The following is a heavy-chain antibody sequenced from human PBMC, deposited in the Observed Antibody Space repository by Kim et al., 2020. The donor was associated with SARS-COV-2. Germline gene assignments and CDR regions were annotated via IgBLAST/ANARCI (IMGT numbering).Heavy chain of an antibody. J-gene: IGHJ4*02. D-gene: IGHD5-18*01. V-gene: IGHV4-34*01. Sequence: TYTQTLKGRLTISVDTSKSQLSLKLSSVTAADTAVYYCASRDTARFDYWGQGTLVTVSS. CDR3: ASRDTARFDY.